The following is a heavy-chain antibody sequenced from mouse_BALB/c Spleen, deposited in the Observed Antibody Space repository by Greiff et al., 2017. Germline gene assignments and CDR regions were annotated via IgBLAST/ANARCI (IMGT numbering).Heavy chain of an antibody. CDR2: IYPGDGDT. Sequence: VQLQQSGAELARPGASVKLSCKASGYTFTSYWMQWVKQRPGQGLEWIGAIYPGDGDTRYTQKFKGKATLTADKSSSTAYMQLSSLASEDSAVYYCASGYGNYYWYFDVWGAGTTVTVSS. D-gene: IGHD2-1*01. V-gene: IGHV1-87*01. J-gene: IGHJ1*01. CDR1: GYTFTSYW. CDR3: ASGYGNYYWYFDV.